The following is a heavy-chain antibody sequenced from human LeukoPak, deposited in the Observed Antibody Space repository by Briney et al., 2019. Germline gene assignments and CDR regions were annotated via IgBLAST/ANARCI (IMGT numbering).Heavy chain of an antibody. V-gene: IGHV3-23*01. CDR1: GFTFSSYA. Sequence: GGSLRLSCAASGFTFSSYAMSWVRQAPGKGLEWVSAISGSGGSTYYADSVKGRFTISRDNSKNTLYLQMNSLRAEDTAVYYCAKQGVQLERHDYYYYYMDVWGKGTTVTVSS. CDR2: ISGSGGST. CDR3: AKQGVQLERHDYYYYYMDV. J-gene: IGHJ6*03. D-gene: IGHD1-1*01.